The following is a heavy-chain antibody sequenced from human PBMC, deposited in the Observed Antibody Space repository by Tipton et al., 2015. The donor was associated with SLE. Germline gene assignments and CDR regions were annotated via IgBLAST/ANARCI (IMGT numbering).Heavy chain of an antibody. J-gene: IGHJ4*02. CDR3: ARDTSILRCFDY. CDR1: GGSISSGSYY. Sequence: TLSLTCTVSGGSISSGSYYWSWIRQPAGEGLEWIGRIYTSGSTNYNPSLKSRVTISVDTSKNQFSLKLSSVTAADTAVYYCARDTSILRCFDYWGQGTLVTVSS. V-gene: IGHV4-61*02. CDR2: IYTSGST. D-gene: IGHD4-17*01.